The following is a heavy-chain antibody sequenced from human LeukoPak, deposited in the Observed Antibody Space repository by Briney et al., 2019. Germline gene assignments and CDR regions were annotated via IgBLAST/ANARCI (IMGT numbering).Heavy chain of an antibody. D-gene: IGHD6-13*01. CDR2: ISGSGGST. Sequence: GGSLRLSCAASGFTFSSYAMSWVRQAPGKGLEWVSAISGSGGSTYYADSVKGRFTISRDNSKNTLYLQMNSLRAEDTAVYYCARGRVAAAANGYFQHWGQGTLVTVSS. CDR3: ARGRVAAAANGYFQH. V-gene: IGHV3-23*01. CDR1: GFTFSSYA. J-gene: IGHJ1*01.